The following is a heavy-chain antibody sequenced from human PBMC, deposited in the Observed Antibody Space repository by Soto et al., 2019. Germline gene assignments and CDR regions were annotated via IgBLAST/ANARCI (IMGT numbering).Heavy chain of an antibody. J-gene: IGHJ5*02. V-gene: IGHV3-74*01. Sequence: EVQLVESGGGLVQPGGSLRLSCAASGFTLSYFWMHWVRQAPGKGLEWLSRIHNDGSDTDYADSVKGRFTISRDNAKNTLYLQMSNLRVEDTAVYYCGRDYHGSGNHWGQGTLVTVSS. CDR1: GFTLSYFW. CDR3: GRDYHGSGNH. D-gene: IGHD3-10*01. CDR2: IHNDGSDT.